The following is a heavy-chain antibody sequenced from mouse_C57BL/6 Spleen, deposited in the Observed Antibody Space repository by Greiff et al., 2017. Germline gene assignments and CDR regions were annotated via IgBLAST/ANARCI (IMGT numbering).Heavy chain of an antibody. CDR2: ISSGSSTI. Sequence: EVKLVESGGGLVKPGGSLKLSCAASGFTFSDYGMHWVRQAPEKGLEWVAYISSGSSTIYYADTVKGRFTISRDNAKNTLFLQMTSLRSEDTAMYYCARGGHINYGSFDYWGQGTTLTVSS. D-gene: IGHD1-2*01. J-gene: IGHJ2*01. CDR3: ARGGHINYGSFDY. V-gene: IGHV5-17*01. CDR1: GFTFSDYG.